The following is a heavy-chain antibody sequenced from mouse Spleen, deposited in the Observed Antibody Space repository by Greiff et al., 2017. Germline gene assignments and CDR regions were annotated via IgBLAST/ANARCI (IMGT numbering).Heavy chain of an antibody. CDR2: IYPGDGDT. CDR3: ARSYGPYAMDY. CDR1: GYAFSSSW. Sequence: VQLQQSGPELVKPGASVKISCKASGYAFSSSWMNWVKQRPGKGLEWIGRIYPGDGDTNYNGKFKGKATLTADKSSSTAYMQLSSLTSEDSAVYFCARSYGPYAMDYWGQGTSVTVSS. J-gene: IGHJ4*01. V-gene: IGHV1-82*01. D-gene: IGHD1-2*01.